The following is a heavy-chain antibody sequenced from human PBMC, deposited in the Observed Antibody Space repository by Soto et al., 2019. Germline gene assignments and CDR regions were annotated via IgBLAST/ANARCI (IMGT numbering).Heavy chain of an antibody. D-gene: IGHD3-9*01. Sequence: QITLKESGPTLVKPTQTLTLTCTFSGFSLSTSGVGVGWIRQPPGKALEWLALIYWDDDKRYSPSLKSRLTITEDTSKNQVILRRTNMDPVDTATNYWAHRYYDILTGYYSGGFDYWGQGTLVTVSS. V-gene: IGHV2-5*02. CDR2: IYWDDDK. CDR1: GFSLSTSGVG. J-gene: IGHJ4*02. CDR3: AHRYYDILTGYYSGGFDY.